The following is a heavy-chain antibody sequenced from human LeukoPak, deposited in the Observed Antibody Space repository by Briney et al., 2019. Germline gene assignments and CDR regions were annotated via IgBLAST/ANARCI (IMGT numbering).Heavy chain of an antibody. D-gene: IGHD2-2*01. J-gene: IGHJ4*01. V-gene: IGHV4-34*01. Sequence: ETLSLTCAXYGGSFSGYYWGWIRQPPGKGLEWIGEINHSGSTNYNPSLKSRVTISLTTSKTHFSLNLTSLPPPDTAVYYCARGKVPPPAFDYGGQEPWSPSPQ. CDR2: INHSGST. CDR3: ARGKVPPPAFDY. CDR1: GGSFSGYY.